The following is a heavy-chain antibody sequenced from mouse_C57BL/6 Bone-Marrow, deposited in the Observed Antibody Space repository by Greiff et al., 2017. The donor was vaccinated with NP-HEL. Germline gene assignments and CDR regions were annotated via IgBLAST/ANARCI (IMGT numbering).Heavy chain of an antibody. Sequence: VQLKESGAELARPGASVKLSCKASGYTFTSYGISWVKQRTGQGLEWIGEIYPRSGNTYYTEKFKGKATLTADKSSSTAYMELRSLTSEDSAVYFCARSGYYDMDYWSQGTSVTVSS. V-gene: IGHV1-81*01. CDR2: IYPRSGNT. CDR3: ARSGYYDMDY. J-gene: IGHJ4*01. CDR1: GYTFTSYG.